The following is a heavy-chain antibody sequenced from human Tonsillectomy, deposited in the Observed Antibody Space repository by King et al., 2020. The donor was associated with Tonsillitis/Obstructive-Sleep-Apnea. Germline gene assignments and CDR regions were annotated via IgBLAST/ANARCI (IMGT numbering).Heavy chain of an antibody. CDR3: ARGVQQLAFDY. J-gene: IGHJ4*02. CDR2: INPSGGTT. Sequence: AQLVQSGAEVKKPGASEKVSCKASGYTFTSYYMHWVRQAPGQGLEWMGLINPSGGTTIYAQKFQGRVTMTRDTSTSTVYMEVRSLRSEDTAVYYCARGVQQLAFDYWGQGTLVTVSS. CDR1: GYTFTSYY. V-gene: IGHV1-46*01. D-gene: IGHD6-13*01.